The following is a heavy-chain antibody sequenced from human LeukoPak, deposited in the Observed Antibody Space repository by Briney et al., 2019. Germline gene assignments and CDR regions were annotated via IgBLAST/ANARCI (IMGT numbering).Heavy chain of an antibody. Sequence: ASVKVSCKASGYTFTSYGISWVRQAPGQGLEWMGWISAYNGNTNYAQKLQGRGTMTTDTSTSTAYMELRSLRSDDTAVYYCARDSPQLNYDILTGYYNRTFDYWGQGTLVTVSS. CDR3: ARDSPQLNYDILTGYYNRTFDY. CDR2: ISAYNGNT. V-gene: IGHV1-18*04. CDR1: GYTFTSYG. J-gene: IGHJ4*02. D-gene: IGHD3-9*01.